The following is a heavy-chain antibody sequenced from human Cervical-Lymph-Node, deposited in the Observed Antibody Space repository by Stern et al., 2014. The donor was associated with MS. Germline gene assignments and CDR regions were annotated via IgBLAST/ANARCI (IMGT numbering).Heavy chain of an antibody. D-gene: IGHD1-1*01. CDR2: IKQDGSEK. Sequence: MQLVQSGGGLVQPGGSLRLSCAASGFTFSSYWMSWVRQAPGKGLEWVANIKQDGSEKYYVDSVKGRFTISRDNAKNSLYLQMNSLRAEDTAVYYCATTGTTWCFDYWGQGTLVTVSS. CDR3: ATTGTTWCFDY. V-gene: IGHV3-7*01. CDR1: GFTFSSYW. J-gene: IGHJ4*02.